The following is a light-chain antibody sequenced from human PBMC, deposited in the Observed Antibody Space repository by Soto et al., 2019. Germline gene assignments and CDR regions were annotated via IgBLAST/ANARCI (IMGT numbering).Light chain of an antibody. V-gene: IGKV1-39*01. CDR3: QQAFSAEWT. J-gene: IGKJ1*01. CDR1: QSIGTF. Sequence: IQMTQSPSSLSASVGDRVSITCGASQSIGTFLNWYQQKPGEAPNLLIHTSFTLYSGVPSRFSGTGSGTDFTLTISSLQPEDFATYFCQQAFSAEWTFGQGTKVDIK. CDR2: TSF.